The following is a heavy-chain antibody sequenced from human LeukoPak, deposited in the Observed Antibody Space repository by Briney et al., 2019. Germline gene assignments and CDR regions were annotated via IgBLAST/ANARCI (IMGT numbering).Heavy chain of an antibody. CDR1: GYGFSDVY. CDR3: ATSSSVTHTRDP. CDR2: INPHSGAT. V-gene: IGHV1-2*02. J-gene: IGHJ5*02. D-gene: IGHD5/OR15-5a*01. Sequence: ASVKVSCKASGYGFSDVYFNWVRQAPGQGLEWMGWINPHSGATNYAQRFQGRVSMDASIDTAYMELSRPTSDDTAVYYCATSSSVTHTRDPWGQGTLVTVSS.